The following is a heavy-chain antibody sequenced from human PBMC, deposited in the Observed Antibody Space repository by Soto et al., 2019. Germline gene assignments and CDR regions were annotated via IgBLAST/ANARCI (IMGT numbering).Heavy chain of an antibody. D-gene: IGHD2-15*01. V-gene: IGHV1-2*04. J-gene: IGHJ5*02. CDR2: INPNSGGT. CDR3: ARDSGDQGGWPATEINWFDP. CDR1: GYTFTGYY. Sequence: ASVKVSCKASGYTFTGYYMHWVRQAPGQGLEWMGWINPNSGGTNYVQKFQGWVTMTRDTSISTAYMELSRLRSDDTAVYYCARDSGDQGGWPATEINWFDPWGQGTLVTVSS.